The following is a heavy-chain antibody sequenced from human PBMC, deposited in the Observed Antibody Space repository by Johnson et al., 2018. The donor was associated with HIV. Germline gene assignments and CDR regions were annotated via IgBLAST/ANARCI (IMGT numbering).Heavy chain of an antibody. CDR3: ATATTGSDGFDV. CDR1: GFTFSSYG. D-gene: IGHD1-1*01. Sequence: QVQLVESGGGVVQPGRSLRLSCAASGFTFSSYGMHWVRQAPGKGLEWVGLISYDGSNKYYADSVKGRFIISRDNSKKTLDLQTNSLRAEDTAVYYCATATTGSDGFDVWGQGTMVTVSS. J-gene: IGHJ3*01. V-gene: IGHV3-30*19. CDR2: ISYDGSNK.